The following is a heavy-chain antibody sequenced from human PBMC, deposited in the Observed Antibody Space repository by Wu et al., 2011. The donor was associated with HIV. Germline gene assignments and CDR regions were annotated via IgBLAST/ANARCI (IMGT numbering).Heavy chain of an antibody. V-gene: IGHV3-48*01. CDR1: GFTFSSYS. J-gene: IGHJ6*03. Sequence: VQLVESGGGLVQPGGSLRLSCAASGFTFSSYSMNWVRQAPGKGLEWVSYISSSSSTIYYADSVKGRFTISRDNAKNSLYLQMNSLRAEDTAVYYCAREHVVYGDSTWGYYYYMDVVGQRDHGHRLL. CDR3: AREHVVYGDSTWGYYYYMDV. CDR2: ISSSSSTI. D-gene: IGHD4-17*01.